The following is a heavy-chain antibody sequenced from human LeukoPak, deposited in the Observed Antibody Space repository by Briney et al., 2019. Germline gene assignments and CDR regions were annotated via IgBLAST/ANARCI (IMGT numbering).Heavy chain of an antibody. D-gene: IGHD6-13*01. Sequence: PSETLSLTCTVSGGSISSYYWSWIRQPPGKGLEWIGYIYYGGSTDYNPSLKSRVTISVDTSKNQFSLNLTSVTAADTAFYYCARLSRGAAAGFDCWGPGTLVTVSS. CDR1: GGSISSYY. CDR2: IYYGGST. V-gene: IGHV4-59*01. J-gene: IGHJ4*02. CDR3: ARLSRGAAAGFDC.